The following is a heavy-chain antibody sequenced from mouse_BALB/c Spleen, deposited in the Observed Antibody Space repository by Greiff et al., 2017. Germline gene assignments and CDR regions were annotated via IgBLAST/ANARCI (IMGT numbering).Heavy chain of an antibody. CDR3: ARWGFYAMDY. V-gene: IGHV5-17*02. CDR2: ISSGSSTI. CDR1: GFTFSSFG. Sequence: EVQVVESGGGLVQPGGSRKLSCAASGFTFSSFGMHWVRQAPEKGLEWVAYISSGSSTIYYADTVKGRFTISRDNPKNTLFLQMTSLRSEDTAMYYCARWGFYAMDYWGQGTSVTVSS. J-gene: IGHJ4*01.